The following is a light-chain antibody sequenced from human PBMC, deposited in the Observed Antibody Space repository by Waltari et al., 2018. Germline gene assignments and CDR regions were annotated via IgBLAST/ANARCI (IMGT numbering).Light chain of an antibody. CDR1: SNDIGAYNH. CDR3: SSYTSSTTLGV. CDR2: EVS. Sequence: QSALTQPASVSGSPGQSITISCTGTSNDIGAYNHVSWYQQHPDKAPKLMIYEVSNRPSEVSDRFSGSKSGNTAFLTISGLQAEDEADYYCSSYTSSTTLGVFGGGTKVTVL. J-gene: IGLJ3*02. V-gene: IGLV2-14*01.